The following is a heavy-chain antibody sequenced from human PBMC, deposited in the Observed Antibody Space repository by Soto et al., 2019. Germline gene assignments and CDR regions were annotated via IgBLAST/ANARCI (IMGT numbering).Heavy chain of an antibody. D-gene: IGHD4-17*01. Sequence: ETLSLTCAVSCDSVSKYYWNWMRQPAGKGLEWIGRIHSTRSPNYNPSLKSPVTMSVHTSKNQSSLKLNLPSVTAADPAVYYCARSPAHGDYANLDVWGQGTLGTVSS. CDR1: CDSVSKYY. CDR3: ARSPAHGDYANLDV. J-gene: IGHJ4*02. CDR2: IHSTRSP. V-gene: IGHV4-4*07.